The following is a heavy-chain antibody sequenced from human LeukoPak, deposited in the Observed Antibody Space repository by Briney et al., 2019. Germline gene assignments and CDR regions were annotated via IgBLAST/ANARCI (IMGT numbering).Heavy chain of an antibody. J-gene: IGHJ6*02. Sequence: SETLSLTCTVSGGSISSDYWAWIRQPPGKGLDWIGYMSYTGSTNYNPSLKSRVTISLATSKKQFSLKLSSVTAADTAVYYCVRVSVVYGMDVWGRGTTVTVSS. CDR3: VRVSVVYGMDV. CDR1: GGSISSDY. CDR2: MSYTGST. D-gene: IGHD6-25*01. V-gene: IGHV4-59*01.